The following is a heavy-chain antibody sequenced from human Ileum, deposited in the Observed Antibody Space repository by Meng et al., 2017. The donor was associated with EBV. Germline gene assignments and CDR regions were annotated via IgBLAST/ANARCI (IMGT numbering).Heavy chain of an antibody. CDR2: IYWDDDK. CDR1: GFSLTTRPVG. D-gene: IGHD1-1*01. Sequence: QITLRESGPALVELXXXXTXTXPLXGFSLTTRPVGVGWIRQPPGEALEWLALIYWDDDKRYSPSLRSRLTVDKDTSKNQVVLTMTNMDPMDTATYYCAHRRDYDGAWNEGCFDYWGQGILVTVSS. CDR3: AHRRDYDGAWNEGCFDY. V-gene: IGHV2-5*02. J-gene: IGHJ4*02.